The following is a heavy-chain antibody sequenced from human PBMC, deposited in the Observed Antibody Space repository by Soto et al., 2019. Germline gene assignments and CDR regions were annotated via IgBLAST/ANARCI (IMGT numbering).Heavy chain of an antibody. V-gene: IGHV1-58*01. CDR1: GFIFTSFG. CDR2: ITVGTGNT. J-gene: IGHJ4*02. CDR3: AAADSSGYYGG. Sequence: ASVKVSCKASGFIFTSFGVQWVRQARGQRLEWIGWITVGTGNTNYAQKFQERVTITRDMSTSTAYMELRSLRSEDTAVYYCAAADSSGYYGGWGQGTQVTVYS. D-gene: IGHD3-22*01.